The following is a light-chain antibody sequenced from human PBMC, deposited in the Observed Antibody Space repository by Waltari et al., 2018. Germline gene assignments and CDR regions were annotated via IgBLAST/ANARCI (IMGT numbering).Light chain of an antibody. J-gene: IGKJ4*01. CDR3: QQYNNWPPLT. Sequence: EIVMTQSPATLSVSPGERATLSCRASHRVRSNVAWYQQKPGQAPTLLIHGAPPRATGIPARFRGSVSGAEVTLTINSLQSEDVAVYYCQQYNNWPPLTFGGGTKVEIK. CDR1: HRVRSN. V-gene: IGKV3-15*01. CDR2: GAP.